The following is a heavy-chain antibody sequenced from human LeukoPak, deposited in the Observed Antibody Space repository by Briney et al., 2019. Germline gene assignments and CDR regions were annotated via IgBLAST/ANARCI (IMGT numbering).Heavy chain of an antibody. Sequence: GGSLRLSCAASGFTFSSYAMHWVRQAPGKGLEWVAVISYDGSNKYYADSVKGRFTISRDNAKNPLYLQMNSLRAEDTAVYYCARDQGYCSGGSCYADYWGQGTLVTASS. V-gene: IGHV3-30-3*01. CDR2: ISYDGSNK. J-gene: IGHJ4*02. D-gene: IGHD2-15*01. CDR1: GFTFSSYA. CDR3: ARDQGYCSGGSCYADY.